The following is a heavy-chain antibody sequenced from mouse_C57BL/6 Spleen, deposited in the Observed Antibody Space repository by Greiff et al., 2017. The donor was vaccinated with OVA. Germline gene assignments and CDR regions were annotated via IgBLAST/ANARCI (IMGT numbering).Heavy chain of an antibody. CDR3: ARITTVVADAMDY. CDR2: INPSSGYT. D-gene: IGHD1-1*01. Sequence: QVQLQQSGAELARPGASVKMSCKASGYTFTSYTMHWVKQRPGQGLEWIGYINPSSGYTKYNQKFKDKATLTADKSSSTAYMQLSSLTSEDSAVYYCARITTVVADAMDYWGQGTSVTVSS. CDR1: GYTFTSYT. J-gene: IGHJ4*01. V-gene: IGHV1-4*01.